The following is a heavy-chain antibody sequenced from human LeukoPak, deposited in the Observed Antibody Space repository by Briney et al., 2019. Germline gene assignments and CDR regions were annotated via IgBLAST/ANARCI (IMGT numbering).Heavy chain of an antibody. CDR2: ISGSGGST. CDR1: GFNFSSYG. Sequence: GSLKPPCATFGFNFSSYGNDWGRPASRKGVEWVSAISGSGGSTYYADSVKGRFTISRDNSKNTLYLQMNSLRAEDTAVYYCAKGPNYDFWSGYTFDYWGQGTLVTVSS. V-gene: IGHV3-23*01. CDR3: AKGPNYDFWSGYTFDY. D-gene: IGHD3-3*01. J-gene: IGHJ4*02.